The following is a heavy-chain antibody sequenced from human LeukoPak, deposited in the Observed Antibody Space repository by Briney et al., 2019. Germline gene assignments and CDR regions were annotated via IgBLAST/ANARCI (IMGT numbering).Heavy chain of an antibody. V-gene: IGHV3-21*01. J-gene: IGHJ6*03. CDR2: ISSTSTFI. CDR3: ARDYFDSSEYAQTYYYYYMDV. D-gene: IGHD3-22*01. CDR1: GFTFSRYS. Sequence: GGSLRLSCAASGFTFSRYSMNWVRQAPGKGLEWVASISSTSTFIHSADSGKGRFTISRDTAKNSLFLQMNSLRAEDTAIYYCARDYFDSSEYAQTYYYYYMDVWGKGTTVTVSS.